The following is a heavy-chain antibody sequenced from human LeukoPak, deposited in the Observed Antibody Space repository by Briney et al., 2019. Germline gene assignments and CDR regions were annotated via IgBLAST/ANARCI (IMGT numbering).Heavy chain of an antibody. V-gene: IGHV3-21*01. D-gene: IGHD4-17*01. CDR3: TRGSYGDYEY. CDR2: IDPSSTYI. Sequence: GGSLRLSCSASRFTFSSYTMNWVRQAPGKGLEWVSSIDPSSTYIYYADSVKGRFTISRDNAQNSLYSQMNSLRAEDTAVYYCTRGSYGDYEYWGQGTLVTVSS. J-gene: IGHJ4*02. CDR1: RFTFSSYT.